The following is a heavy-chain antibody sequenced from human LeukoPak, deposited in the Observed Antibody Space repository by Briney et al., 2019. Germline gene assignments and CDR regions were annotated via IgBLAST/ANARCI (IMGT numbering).Heavy chain of an antibody. D-gene: IGHD3-9*01. Sequence: ASVKVSCKASGGTFSSYAISRVRQAPGQGLEWMGGIIPIFGTANYAQKFQGRVTITADESTSTAYMELSSLRSEDTAVYYCARAYYDILTGYYYWGQGTLVTVSS. CDR3: ARAYYDILTGYYY. CDR2: IIPIFGTA. CDR1: GGTFSSYA. V-gene: IGHV1-69*01. J-gene: IGHJ4*02.